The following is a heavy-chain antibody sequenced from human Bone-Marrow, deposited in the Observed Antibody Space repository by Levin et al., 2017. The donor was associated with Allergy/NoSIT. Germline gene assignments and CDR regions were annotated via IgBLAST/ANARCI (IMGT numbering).Heavy chain of an antibody. CDR3: ARGVNAVAMDV. J-gene: IGHJ6*02. Sequence: LSLTCAASGFPVSSNYMSWVRQAPGKGLEWVSVIYSGGSTYYADSVKGRFTISRDNSKNTLYLQLNSLRAEDTAVYYCARGVNAVAMDVWGQGTTVTVSS. CDR1: GFPVSSNY. V-gene: IGHV3-53*01. CDR2: IYSGGST.